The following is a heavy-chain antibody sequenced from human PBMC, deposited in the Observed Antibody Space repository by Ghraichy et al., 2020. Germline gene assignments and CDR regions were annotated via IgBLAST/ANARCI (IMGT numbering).Heavy chain of an antibody. D-gene: IGHD6-19*01. J-gene: IGHJ4*02. V-gene: IGHV3-9*03. CDR1: GFTFDDYA. Sequence: SLNISCAASGFTFDDYAMHWVRQAPGKGLEWVSGISWNSGSIGYADSVKGRFTISRDNAKNSLYLQMNSLRAEDMALYYCAKGLDTGWLEKGPFDYWGQGTLVTVSS. CDR3: AKGLDTGWLEKGPFDY. CDR2: ISWNSGSI.